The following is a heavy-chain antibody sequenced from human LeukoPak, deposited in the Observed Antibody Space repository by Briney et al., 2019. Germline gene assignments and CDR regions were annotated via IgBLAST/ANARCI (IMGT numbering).Heavy chain of an antibody. D-gene: IGHD6-19*01. J-gene: IGHJ4*02. CDR3: ARGPSAYSSGWYYFDY. V-gene: IGHV3-74*03. CDR1: GFTFSLYW. Sequence: GGSLRLSCAASGFTFSLYWIHWVRQVPGKGLVWVSHMNIDGSDTMYADSVKGRFTISRDNAKNTLYLQMNSLRAEDTAVYYCARGPSAYSSGWYYFDYWGQGTLVTVSS. CDR2: MNIDGSDT.